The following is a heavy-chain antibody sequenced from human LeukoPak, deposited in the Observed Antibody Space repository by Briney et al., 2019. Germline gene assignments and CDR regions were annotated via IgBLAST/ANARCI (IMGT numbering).Heavy chain of an antibody. CDR1: GGSISSYY. Sequence: PSETLSLTCTVSGGSISSYYWSWIRQPPGKGLEWIGYIYYSGSTNYNPSLKSRVTISVDTSKNQFSLKLSSVTAADTAVYYCARVGYSSGWYGYYYYMDVWGKGTTVTISS. J-gene: IGHJ6*03. CDR3: ARVGYSSGWYGYYYYMDV. D-gene: IGHD6-19*01. V-gene: IGHV4-59*01. CDR2: IYYSGST.